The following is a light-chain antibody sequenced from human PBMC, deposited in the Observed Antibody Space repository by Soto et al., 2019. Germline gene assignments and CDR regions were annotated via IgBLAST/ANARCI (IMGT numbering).Light chain of an antibody. V-gene: IGKV3-11*01. CDR1: QNVDRY. Sequence: ETVVTQSPATLSLSPGERATLSCRASQNVDRYVVWYQHKPGQAPRLLIYDATNRATGIPARFSGSGSGTDFTLTISSLEPEDSAVYYCLQRRNWPPIAFGQGTRLEIK. CDR2: DAT. CDR3: LQRRNWPPIA. J-gene: IGKJ5*01.